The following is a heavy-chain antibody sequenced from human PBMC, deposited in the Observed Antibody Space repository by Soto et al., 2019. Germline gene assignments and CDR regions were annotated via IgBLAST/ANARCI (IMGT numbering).Heavy chain of an antibody. CDR2: IIPIFGTA. Sequence: ASVKVSCKASGGTFSSYAISWVRQAPGQGLEWMGGIIPIFGTANYAQKFQGRVTITADESTSTAYMELSSLRSEDTAVYYCAFTGYSCGYGAIDIWGQGTMVTVSS. D-gene: IGHD5-18*01. CDR1: GGTFSSYA. CDR3: AFTGYSCGYGAIDI. J-gene: IGHJ3*02. V-gene: IGHV1-69*13.